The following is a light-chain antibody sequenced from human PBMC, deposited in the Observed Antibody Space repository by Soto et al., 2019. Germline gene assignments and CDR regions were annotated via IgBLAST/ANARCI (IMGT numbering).Light chain of an antibody. Sequence: EIVFTQSPATLSVSPRERATLSCRTSQSVSSNLAWYQQKPGQAPRLLIYGASTRATGIPARFSGSGSGTEFTLTISSLQSEDFAVYYCQQYNKWPPIIFGQGTRLEI. V-gene: IGKV3-15*01. CDR3: QQYNKWPPII. CDR2: GAS. J-gene: IGKJ5*01. CDR1: QSVSSN.